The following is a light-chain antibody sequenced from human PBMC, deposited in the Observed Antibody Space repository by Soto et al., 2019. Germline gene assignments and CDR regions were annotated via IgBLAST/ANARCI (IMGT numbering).Light chain of an antibody. J-gene: IGKJ2*01. CDR2: GAS. V-gene: IGKV3-15*01. CDR3: QQYNNWQGYT. Sequence: EIVMTQSPATLSVSPGERATLSCRASQSVSSNLAWYQQKPGQAPRLLIYGASTRATGIPARFSGSGSGTEFTLTISSLQSEDFAVNYCQQYNNWQGYTFGQGTKLEIK. CDR1: QSVSSN.